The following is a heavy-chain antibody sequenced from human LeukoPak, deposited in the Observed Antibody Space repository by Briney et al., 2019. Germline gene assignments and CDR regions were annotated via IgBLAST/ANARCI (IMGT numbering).Heavy chain of an antibody. J-gene: IGHJ4*02. Sequence: ASVKVSCKASGYTFTSYGISWVRQAPGQGLEWMGWINTNTGNPTYAQGFTGRFVFSLDTSVSTAYLQISSLKAEDTAVYYCARDLEFSAAAGKGYWGQGTLVTVSS. CDR2: INTNTGNP. D-gene: IGHD6-13*01. CDR1: GYTFTSYG. CDR3: ARDLEFSAAAGKGY. V-gene: IGHV7-4-1*02.